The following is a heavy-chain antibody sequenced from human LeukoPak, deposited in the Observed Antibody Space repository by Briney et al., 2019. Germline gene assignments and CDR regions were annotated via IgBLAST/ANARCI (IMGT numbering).Heavy chain of an antibody. CDR2: ISSSGSTI. CDR3: ARDSLRPFDY. Sequence: GGSLRLSCAASGFTFSSYEMNWVRQAPGKGLEWVSYISSSGSTIKYSDSVKGRFTISRDNAKNSLYLQMNSMRADHTAVYSCARDSLRPFDYWGQGTLVTVSS. D-gene: IGHD3-16*01. CDR1: GFTFSSYE. J-gene: IGHJ4*02. V-gene: IGHV3-48*03.